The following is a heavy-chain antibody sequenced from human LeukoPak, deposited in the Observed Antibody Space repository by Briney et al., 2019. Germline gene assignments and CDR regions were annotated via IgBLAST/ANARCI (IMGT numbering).Heavy chain of an antibody. CDR1: GFTFISSW. D-gene: IGHD2-2*03. CDR3: ATDLHFGYCTATSCANY. J-gene: IGHJ4*02. V-gene: IGHV3-15*01. CDR2: IRSTPDGGAT. Sequence: GGSLRLSCAASGFTFISSWMTWVRQAPGKGLEWVGRIRSTPDGGATDYAVPVKGRFTISRDDSKNTLYLQMSSLRTEDTAVYYCATDLHFGYCTATSCANYWGQGTLVTVSS.